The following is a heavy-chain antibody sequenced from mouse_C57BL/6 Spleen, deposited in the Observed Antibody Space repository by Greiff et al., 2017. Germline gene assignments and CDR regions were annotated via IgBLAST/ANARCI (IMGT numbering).Heavy chain of an antibody. CDR2: FYPGSGSI. CDR1: GYTFTEYT. V-gene: IGHV1-62-2*01. Sequence: QVQLQLSGAELVKPGASVKLSCKASGYTFTEYTIHWVKQRSGQGLEWIGWFYPGSGSIKYNEKFKDKATLTADKSSSTVYMELSRLTSEDSAVYFGARHEGSNYGNYRYFDVWGTGTTVTVSS. D-gene: IGHD2-1*01. J-gene: IGHJ1*03. CDR3: ARHEGSNYGNYRYFDV.